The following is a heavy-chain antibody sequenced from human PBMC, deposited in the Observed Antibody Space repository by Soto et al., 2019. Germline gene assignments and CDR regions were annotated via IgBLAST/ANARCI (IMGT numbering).Heavy chain of an antibody. Sequence: QAQLVESGGGVVQPGRSLRLSCAASGFTFSSYGMHWVRQAPGTGLEWVAVISYDGGLQHYADSVKGRFTISRDNSKNMVLLPMNTLRAEATAVYYCLSDLSYVHASLPYSWGQGTLVSVSS. J-gene: IGHJ4*02. CDR1: GFTFSSYG. CDR3: LSDLSYVHASLPYS. CDR2: ISYDGGLQ. V-gene: IGHV3-30*03. D-gene: IGHD1-26*01.